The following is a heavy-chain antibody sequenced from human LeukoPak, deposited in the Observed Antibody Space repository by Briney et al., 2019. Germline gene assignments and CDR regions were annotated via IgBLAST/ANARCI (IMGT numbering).Heavy chain of an antibody. CDR2: IYSGGST. V-gene: IGHV3-53*05. D-gene: IGHD3-22*01. J-gene: IGHJ4*02. Sequence: GGSLRLSCAASGFTVSSNYMSWVRQAPGKGLEWVSVIYSGGSTYYADSVKGRFTISRDNSKNTLYLQMNSLRAEDTAVYYCAKDFGATYYYDSSGYSDYWGQGTLVTVSS. CDR3: AKDFGATYYYDSSGYSDY. CDR1: GFTVSSNY.